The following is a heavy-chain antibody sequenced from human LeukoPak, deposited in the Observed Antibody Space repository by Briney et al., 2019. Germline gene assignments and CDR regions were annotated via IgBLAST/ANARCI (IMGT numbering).Heavy chain of an antibody. CDR2: INHSGST. CDR3: AVDTTRDGMDV. V-gene: IGHV4-34*01. CDR1: GGSFSGYY. Sequence: PPETLSLTCAVYGGSFSGYYWSWIRQPPGKGLEWIGEINHSGSTNYNPSLKSRVTISVDTSKNQFSLKLSSVTAADTAVYYCAVDTTRDGMDVWGQGTTVTVSS. D-gene: IGHD5-18*01. J-gene: IGHJ6*02.